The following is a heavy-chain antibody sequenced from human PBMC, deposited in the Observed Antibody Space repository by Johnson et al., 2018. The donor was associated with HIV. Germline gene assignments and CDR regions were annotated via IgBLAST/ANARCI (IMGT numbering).Heavy chain of an antibody. J-gene: IGHJ3*02. D-gene: IGHD3-3*01. CDR3: ARDRVPDAFDI. CDR1: GFTFSSYG. Sequence: QVQLVESGGGVVQPGRSLRLSCAASGFTFSSYGMHWVRQAPGKGLEWVAVIWYDGGNKYYADSVKGRFTISRDNSKNTVYLQMHSLRAEDTAVYYCARDRVPDAFDIWGQGTMVTVSS. V-gene: IGHV3-33*01. CDR2: IWYDGGNK.